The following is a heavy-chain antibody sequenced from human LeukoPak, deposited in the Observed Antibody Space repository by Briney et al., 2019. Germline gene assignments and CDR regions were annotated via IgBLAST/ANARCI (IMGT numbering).Heavy chain of an antibody. D-gene: IGHD3-22*01. CDR3: ARDGPAYYYDSSGYPNWDY. CDR1: GFTFSSYA. Sequence: GRSLRLSCAASGFTFSSYAMHWVRQAPGKGLEWVAVISYDGSNKYYADSVKGRFTISRDNSKNTLYLQMNSLRAEDTAVYYCARDGPAYYYDSSGYPNWDYWGQGTLVTVSS. CDR2: ISYDGSNK. V-gene: IGHV3-30-3*01. J-gene: IGHJ4*02.